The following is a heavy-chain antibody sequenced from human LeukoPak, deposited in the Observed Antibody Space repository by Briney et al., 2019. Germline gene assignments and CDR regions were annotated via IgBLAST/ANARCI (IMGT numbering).Heavy chain of an antibody. D-gene: IGHD3-10*01. CDR1: GGSFSGYY. CDR2: INHSGST. V-gene: IGHV4-34*01. J-gene: IGHJ4*02. CDR3: ARAPPRYYYGSGSRTGRDY. Sequence: SETLSLTCAVYGGSFSGYYWSWIRQPPGKGLEWIGEINHSGSTNYNPPLKSRVTISVDTSKNQFSLKLSSVTAADTAVYYCARAPPRYYYGSGSRTGRDYWGQGTLVTVSS.